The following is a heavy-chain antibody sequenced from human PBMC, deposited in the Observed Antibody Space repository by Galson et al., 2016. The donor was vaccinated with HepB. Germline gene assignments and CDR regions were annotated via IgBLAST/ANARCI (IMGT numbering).Heavy chain of an antibody. J-gene: IGHJ4*02. CDR2: ISYDDTEE. D-gene: IGHD2-15*01. CDR3: ASAFVSLTNTWRDF. CDR1: GFTFSDYA. Sequence: SLRLSCAASGFTFSDYAMHWVRQAPGKGLEWLAAISYDDTEEFYADSVTGRFTISRDNSKNTLYLQMNSLRAEDTAVYYCASAFVSLTNTWRDFWGQGTLVAVSS. V-gene: IGHV3-30*04.